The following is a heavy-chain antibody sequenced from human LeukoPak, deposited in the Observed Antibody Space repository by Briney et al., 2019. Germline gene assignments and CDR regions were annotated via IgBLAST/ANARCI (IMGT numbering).Heavy chain of an antibody. J-gene: IGHJ4*02. Sequence: GGSLRLSCAASGFTFSNYGMHWVRQAPGKGLEWVALISYDGNKKYYADSVQGRFTISRGNSKNTLCLQMNSLRVEDTAVYYCAKETVRQSSGWYLSGFDYWGQGTLVPVSS. D-gene: IGHD6-19*01. CDR1: GFTFSNYG. CDR3: AKETVRQSSGWYLSGFDY. V-gene: IGHV3-30*18. CDR2: ISYDGNKK.